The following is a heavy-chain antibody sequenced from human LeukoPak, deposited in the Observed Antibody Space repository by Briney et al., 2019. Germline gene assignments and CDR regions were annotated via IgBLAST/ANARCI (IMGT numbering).Heavy chain of an antibody. CDR3: ARVGVEQCLDY. CDR2: IKQDGSEK. D-gene: IGHD6-19*01. CDR1: GFTFSSYW. J-gene: IGHJ4*02. Sequence: GGSLRLSCAASGFTFSSYWMSWVRQAPGKGLEWVANIKQDGSEKYYVDSVKGRFTISRGNAKNSLYLQMNSLRAEDTAVYYCARVGVEQCLDYWGQGTLVTVSS. V-gene: IGHV3-7*04.